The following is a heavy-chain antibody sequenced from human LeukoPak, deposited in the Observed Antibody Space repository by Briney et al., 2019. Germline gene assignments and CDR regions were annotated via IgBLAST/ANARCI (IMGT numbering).Heavy chain of an antibody. J-gene: IGHJ4*02. CDR2: VSSDGSNK. CDR3: ARGYSSSWLGYFDY. Sequence: GGSLRLPCAASGFTFSSYGIHWVRQAPDKGLEWVAVVSSDGSNKYYADSVKGRFTISRDTSKNTLYLQMNSLGAEDTAVYYCARGYSSSWLGYFDYWGQGTLVTVSS. CDR1: GFTFSSYG. V-gene: IGHV3-30*03. D-gene: IGHD6-13*01.